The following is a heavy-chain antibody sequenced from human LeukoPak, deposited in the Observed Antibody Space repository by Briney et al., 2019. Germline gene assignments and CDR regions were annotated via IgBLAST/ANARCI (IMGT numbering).Heavy chain of an antibody. V-gene: IGHV3-23*01. Sequence: PGGSLRLSCAASGFTFSSYAMSWVRQAPGKGLEWASAISGSGGSTYYADSVKGRFTISRDNSKNTLYLQMNSLRAEDTAVYYCAKMSGYSYGLYYYYYYMDVWGKGTTVTVSS. D-gene: IGHD5-18*01. CDR1: GFTFSSYA. CDR2: ISGSGGST. CDR3: AKMSGYSYGLYYYYYYMDV. J-gene: IGHJ6*03.